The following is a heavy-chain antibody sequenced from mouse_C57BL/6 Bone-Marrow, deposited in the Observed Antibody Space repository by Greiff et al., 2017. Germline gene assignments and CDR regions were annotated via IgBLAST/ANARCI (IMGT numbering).Heavy chain of an antibody. D-gene: IGHD1-1*01. CDR2: INPNNGGT. J-gene: IGHJ1*03. CDR1: GYTFTDYY. Sequence: VQLQQSGPELVKPGASVKISCKASGYTFTDYYMNWVKQSHGKSLEWIGDINPNNGGTSYNQKFTGKATLTVDKSSSTAYMELRSLTSEDSAVYYCARWSLITTVVAPRCCDVWGTGTTVTVAA. V-gene: IGHV1-26*01. CDR3: ARWSLITTVVAPRCCDV.